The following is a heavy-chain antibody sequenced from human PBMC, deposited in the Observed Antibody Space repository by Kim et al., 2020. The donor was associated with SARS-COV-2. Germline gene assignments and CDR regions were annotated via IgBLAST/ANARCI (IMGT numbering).Heavy chain of an antibody. D-gene: IGHD2-15*01. Sequence: SRVTISVDTSKNQFSLKLSSVTAADTAVYYCAREAFLCSGGSCYSGSPDYWGQGTLVTVSS. V-gene: IGHV4-31*02. CDR3: AREAFLCSGGSCYSGSPDY. J-gene: IGHJ4*02.